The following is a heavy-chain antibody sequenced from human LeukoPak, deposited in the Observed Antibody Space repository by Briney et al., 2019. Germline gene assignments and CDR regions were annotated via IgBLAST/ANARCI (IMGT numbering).Heavy chain of an antibody. CDR1: GFTFSSYS. CDR3: ARDGTAVATKRGSFDY. Sequence: GGSLRLSCAASGFTFSSYSMNWVRQAPGKGLEWVAVISYDGSNKYYADSVKGRFTVSRDNSKNTLYLQMNSLRAEDTAVYYCARDGTAVATKRGSFDYWGQGTLVTVSS. V-gene: IGHV3-30*03. CDR2: ISYDGSNK. D-gene: IGHD5-12*01. J-gene: IGHJ4*02.